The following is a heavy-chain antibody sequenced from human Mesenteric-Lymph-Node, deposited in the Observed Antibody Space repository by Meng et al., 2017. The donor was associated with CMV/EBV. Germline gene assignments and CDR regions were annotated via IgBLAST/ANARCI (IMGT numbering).Heavy chain of an antibody. D-gene: IGHD3-9*01. J-gene: IGHJ4*02. CDR2: INHSGST. CDR1: GGSCSVSY. V-gene: IGHV4-34*01. Sequence: LFTPSVPSSVPCGFYGGSCSVSYWNWIRQSPEKWLEWIGEINHSGSTTYTPSFTSRIIISVDTSTNQISLNMSSVTAADTAVYYCARGSSYDILTGYFDYWGQGALVTVSS. CDR3: ARGSSYDILTGYFDY.